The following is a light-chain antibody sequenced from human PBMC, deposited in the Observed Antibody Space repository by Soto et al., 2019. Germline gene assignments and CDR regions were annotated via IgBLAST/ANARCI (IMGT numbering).Light chain of an antibody. CDR1: QSVSSSR. CDR3: HQYGSSQT. Sequence: DIVFTQSPSTLSLSPGERATLSCGASQSVSSSRLAWYQQKPALAPRLLIYDGFLRATGIPDRFSGSGSGTDFTLTISRLEPEDFAVYYCHQYGSSQTFGQGTKVDIK. V-gene: IGKV3D-20*01. J-gene: IGKJ1*01. CDR2: DGF.